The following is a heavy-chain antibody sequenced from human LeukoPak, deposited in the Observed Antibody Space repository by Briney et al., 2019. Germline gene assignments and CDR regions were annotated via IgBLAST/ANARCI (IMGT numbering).Heavy chain of an antibody. Sequence: ASVKVSCKASGYTFTGYYMHWVRQAPGQGLEWMGWINPNSGGTNYAQQFQGRFTMTRGTSISTAYMELSRLRSDDTAVYYCARDGNLRTGDYYDILTGYWASYYMDVWGKGTTVTISS. V-gene: IGHV1-2*02. CDR2: INPNSGGT. J-gene: IGHJ6*03. CDR3: ARDGNLRTGDYYDILTGYWASYYMDV. D-gene: IGHD3-9*01. CDR1: GYTFTGYY.